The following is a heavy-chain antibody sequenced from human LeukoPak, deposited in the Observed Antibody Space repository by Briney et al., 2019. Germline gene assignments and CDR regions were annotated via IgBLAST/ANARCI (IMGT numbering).Heavy chain of an antibody. V-gene: IGHV4-59*01. J-gene: IGHJ2*01. Sequence: PSETLSLTCTVSGVSISTYSWSWIRQPPGKGLEWIGYISYSGSASYNPSLRSRVTISVDTSKNQFSLKLSSVTAADTAVYYCATDGNFDLWGRGTLVTVSS. CDR3: ATDGNFDL. CDR2: ISYSGSA. CDR1: GVSISTYS. D-gene: IGHD1-26*01.